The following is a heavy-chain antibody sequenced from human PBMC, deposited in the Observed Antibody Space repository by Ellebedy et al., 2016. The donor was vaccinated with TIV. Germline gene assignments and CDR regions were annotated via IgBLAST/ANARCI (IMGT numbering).Heavy chain of an antibody. J-gene: IGHJ4*02. Sequence: SQTLSLTCXVQNGSFSGYYWSWIRPPPGKGLEWIWEIHHVGSTNDNPSLKSRATISVDTSNNQFSLRLSSVTAADTAVYYCARGRGGSYSIPFDYWGQGTLVTVSS. D-gene: IGHD1-26*01. CDR3: ARGRGGSYSIPFDY. CDR2: IHHVGST. V-gene: IGHV4-34*04. CDR1: NGSFSGYY.